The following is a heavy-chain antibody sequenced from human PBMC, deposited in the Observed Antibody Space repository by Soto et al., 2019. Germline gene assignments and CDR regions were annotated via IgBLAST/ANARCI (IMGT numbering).Heavy chain of an antibody. CDR1: GFIFGDYA. Sequence: GGSLRLSCAASGFIFGDYAMHWVRQAPGKGLEWVSGISWNSVNIAYADSVKGRFTVSRDNAKDSLYLQMSSLRAEDTALYYCVRDRRGKYDNSGYSWFDPWGQGTLVTVSS. D-gene: IGHD3-22*01. J-gene: IGHJ5*02. CDR2: ISWNSVNI. V-gene: IGHV3-9*01. CDR3: VRDRRGKYDNSGYSWFDP.